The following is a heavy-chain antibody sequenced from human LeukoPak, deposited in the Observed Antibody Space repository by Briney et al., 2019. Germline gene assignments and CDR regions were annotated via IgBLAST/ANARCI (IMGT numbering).Heavy chain of an antibody. CDR3: ARVSAVAGYDY. CDR2: INPSGGST. V-gene: IGHV1-46*01. Sequence: ASVKVSCKASGYTFTSYDINWVRQATGQGLEWMGIINPSGGSTSYAQKFQGRVTMTRDTSTSTVYMELSSLRSEDTAVYYCARVSAVAGYDYWGQGTLVTVSS. D-gene: IGHD6-19*01. CDR1: GYTFTSYD. J-gene: IGHJ4*02.